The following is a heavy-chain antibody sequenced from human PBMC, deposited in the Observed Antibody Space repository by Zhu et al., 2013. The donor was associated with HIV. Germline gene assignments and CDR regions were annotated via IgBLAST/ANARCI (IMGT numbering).Heavy chain of an antibody. J-gene: IGHJ6*02. D-gene: IGHD3-10*01. V-gene: IGHV3-48*03. CDR3: ARTKWFRDRIPSYQYSGMDV. CDR1: GFTFSSYE. CDR2: ISSTGYTI. Sequence: EVQLVESGGGLVQPGGSLRLSCAASGFTFSSYEMNWVRQAPGKGLEWVSYISSTGYTIYYADSVKGRFTISRDNAKNSLYLQMNSLRAEDTAVYYCARTKWFRDRIPSYQYSGMDVWGQGTTVTVSS.